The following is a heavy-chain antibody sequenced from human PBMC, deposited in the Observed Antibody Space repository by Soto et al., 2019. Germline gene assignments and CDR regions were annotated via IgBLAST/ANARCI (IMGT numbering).Heavy chain of an antibody. CDR2: ISGRGGTI. J-gene: IGHJ5*02. D-gene: IGHD3-9*01. Sequence: GGSLRLSCVASGFTFNNFLMSWVRQAPGKGLEWVSGISGRGGTISYADSVKGRFTISRDNSKNTLYLQMNSLRAEDTAIYYCAKADDILTGYAFDPWGQGTLVTVS. CDR3: AKADDILTGYAFDP. CDR1: GFTFNNFL. V-gene: IGHV3-23*01.